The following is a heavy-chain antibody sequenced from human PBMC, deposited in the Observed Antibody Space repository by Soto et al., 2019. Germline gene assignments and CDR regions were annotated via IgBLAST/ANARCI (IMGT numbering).Heavy chain of an antibody. CDR2: INAGNGNT. J-gene: IGHJ6*04. CDR3: ARDGREVYYYYWLDV. V-gene: IGHV1-3*01. Sequence: QVQLVQSGAEVKKPGASVKVSCKASGYTFTSYAMHWVRQAPGQRLEWMGWINAGNGNTKYSQKSQGRVTITRDTSASSAYMELSSLRSEDTAVYSCARDGREVYYYYWLDVWGKGTPVTVSS. CDR1: GYTFTSYA.